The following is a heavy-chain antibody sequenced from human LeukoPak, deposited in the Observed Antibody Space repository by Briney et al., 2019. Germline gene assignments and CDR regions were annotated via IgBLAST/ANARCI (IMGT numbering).Heavy chain of an antibody. J-gene: IGHJ3*02. V-gene: IGHV1-8*03. CDR1: GYTFTSYD. D-gene: IGHD2-15*01. Sequence: ASVKVSCKASGYTFTSYDINWVRQATGQGLEWMGWMNPNSGNTGYAQKFQGRVTITRNTSISTAYMELSSLRSEDTAVYYCASGQGGCSGGSCYYDAFDIWGQGTMVTVSS. CDR3: ASGQGGCSGGSCYYDAFDI. CDR2: MNPNSGNT.